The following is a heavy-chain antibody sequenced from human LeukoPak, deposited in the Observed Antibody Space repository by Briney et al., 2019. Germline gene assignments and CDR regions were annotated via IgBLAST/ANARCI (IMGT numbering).Heavy chain of an antibody. V-gene: IGHV3-11*01. CDR1: GFTFSDYY. J-gene: IGHJ4*02. CDR2: ISSSGSTI. CDR3: ARRAGAYSHPYDY. D-gene: IGHD4/OR15-4a*01. Sequence: GGSLRLSCAASGFTFSDYYMNWIRQAPGKGLEWVSYISSSGSTIYYADSVKGRFTISRDNSKNTLYLQMNSLRAEDTAVYYCARRAGAYSHPYDYWGQGTLVTVSS.